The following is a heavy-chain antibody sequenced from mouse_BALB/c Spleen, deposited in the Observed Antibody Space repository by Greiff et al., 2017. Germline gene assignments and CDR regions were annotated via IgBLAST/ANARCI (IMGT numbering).Heavy chain of an antibody. D-gene: IGHD2-3*01. V-gene: IGHV1-61*01. CDR1: GYSFTSYW. Sequence: QGQLQQPGAELVRPGASVKLSCKASGYSFTSYWMNWVKQRPGQGLEWIGIIHPSDSETRLNQKFKDKATLTVDKSSSTAYMQLSSPTSEDSAVYYCARGRNYDGYYVGNYWGQGTTLTVSS. J-gene: IGHJ2*01. CDR3: ARGRNYDGYYVGNY. CDR2: IHPSDSET.